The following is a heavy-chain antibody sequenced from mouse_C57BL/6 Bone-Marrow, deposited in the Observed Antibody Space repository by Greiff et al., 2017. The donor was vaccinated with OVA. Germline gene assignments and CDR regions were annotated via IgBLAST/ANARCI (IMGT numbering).Heavy chain of an antibody. CDR3: TTYDYDVGDYFDY. Sequence: VQLKESGAELVRPGASVKLSCTASGFNIKDDYMHWVKQRPEQGLEWIGWIDPENGDTEYASKFQGKATITADTSSNTAYLQLSSLTSEDTAVYYCTTYDYDVGDYFDYWGQGTTLTVSS. V-gene: IGHV14-4*01. J-gene: IGHJ2*01. CDR2: IDPENGDT. D-gene: IGHD2-4*01. CDR1: GFNIKDDY.